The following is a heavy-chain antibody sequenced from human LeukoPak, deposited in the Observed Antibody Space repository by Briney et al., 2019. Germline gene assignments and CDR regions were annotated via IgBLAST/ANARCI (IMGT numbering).Heavy chain of an antibody. V-gene: IGHV1-3*01. CDR1: GYTFTSYA. Sequence: ASVKVSCKASGYTFTSYAMHWVRQAPGQRLEWMGWINAGNGNTKYSQEFQGRVTITRDTSASTAYMELSSLRSEDTAVYYCARAGLILTTTGKGGYYFDYWGQGTLVTVSS. J-gene: IGHJ4*02. CDR2: INAGNGNT. CDR3: ARAGLILTTTGKGGYYFDY. D-gene: IGHD1-14*01.